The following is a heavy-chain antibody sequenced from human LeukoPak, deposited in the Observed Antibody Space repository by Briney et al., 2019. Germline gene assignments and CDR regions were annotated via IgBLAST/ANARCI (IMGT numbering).Heavy chain of an antibody. V-gene: IGHV4-39*01. CDR3: ARHSNGEGWFDP. CDR2: IYYSGST. CDR1: GGSISSSSYY. J-gene: IGHJ5*02. Sequence: SGTLSLTCTVSGGSISSSSYYWGWIRQPPGKGLEWIGSIYYSGSTYYNPSLKSRVTISVDTSKNQFSLKLSSVTAADTAVYYCARHSNGEGWFDPWGQGTLVTVSS. D-gene: IGHD1-1*01.